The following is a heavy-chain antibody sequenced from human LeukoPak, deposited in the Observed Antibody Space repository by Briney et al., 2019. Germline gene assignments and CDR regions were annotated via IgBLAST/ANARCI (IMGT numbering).Heavy chain of an antibody. Sequence: SETLSLTCTVSGGSLSGHYWSWIRQPPGKRLEWIEYVSYTGGTKYNPSLQSRVTISIDTSKSQFSLRLTSVTSADTAVYSCARLLDNDISGDPDTFDVWGQGTTVIVSS. CDR1: GGSLSGHY. J-gene: IGHJ3*01. CDR3: ARLLDNDISGDPDTFDV. V-gene: IGHV4-59*11. CDR2: VSYTGGT. D-gene: IGHD3-22*01.